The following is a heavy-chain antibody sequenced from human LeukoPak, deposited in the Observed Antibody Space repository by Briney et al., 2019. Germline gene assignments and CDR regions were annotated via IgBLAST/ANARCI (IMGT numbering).Heavy chain of an antibody. CDR2: KNHSGST. V-gene: IGHV4-34*01. J-gene: IGHJ6*03. CDR3: ARKRSSGDHYYYYYMDV. Sequence: TLSLTSAVYIGSPSGYYWGGICPPPGKGRERIGGKNHSGSTNYNPSLKSRVTISVDTSKNQFSLKLSSVTAADTAVYYCARKRSSGDHYYYYYMDVWGKGTTVTVSS. CDR1: IGSPSGYY. D-gene: IGHD2-15*01.